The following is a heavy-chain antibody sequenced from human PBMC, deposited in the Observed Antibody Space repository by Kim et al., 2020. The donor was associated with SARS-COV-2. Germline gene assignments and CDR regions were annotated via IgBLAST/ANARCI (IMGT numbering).Heavy chain of an antibody. CDR3: ARWELLAKYYFDY. Sequence: SKPSLQSRVTISVDTAKNQFSLKLSSVTAADTAVYYCARWELLAKYYFDYWGQGTLVTVSS. D-gene: IGHD1-26*01. J-gene: IGHJ4*02. V-gene: IGHV4-31*02.